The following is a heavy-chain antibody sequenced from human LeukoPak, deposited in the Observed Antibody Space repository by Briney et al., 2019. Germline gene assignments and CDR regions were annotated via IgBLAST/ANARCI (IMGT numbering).Heavy chain of an antibody. CDR1: GGSISSGGYY. Sequence: SETLSLTCTVSGGSISSGGYYWGWIRQPPGRGLEWIGSIYDSGSTYYNPSLKSRVTISVDTSKNQFSLNLRSVTAADTAVYYCARIAVAEDYYFDYWGQGTLVTVSS. CDR3: ARIAVAEDYYFDY. CDR2: IYDSGST. D-gene: IGHD6-19*01. V-gene: IGHV4-39*01. J-gene: IGHJ4*02.